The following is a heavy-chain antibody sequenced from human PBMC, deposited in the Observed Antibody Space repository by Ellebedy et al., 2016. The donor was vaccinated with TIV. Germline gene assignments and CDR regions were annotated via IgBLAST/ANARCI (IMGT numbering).Heavy chain of an antibody. J-gene: IGHJ4*02. D-gene: IGHD6-19*01. Sequence: GGSLRLXXAASGFTFSSYWMHWVRQAPGKGLVWVSRINSDGSSTSYADSVKGRFTISRDNAKNTLYLQMNSLRAEDTAVYYCARDLGSGWPDFDYWGQGTLVTVSS. CDR2: INSDGSST. V-gene: IGHV3-74*01. CDR1: GFTFSSYW. CDR3: ARDLGSGWPDFDY.